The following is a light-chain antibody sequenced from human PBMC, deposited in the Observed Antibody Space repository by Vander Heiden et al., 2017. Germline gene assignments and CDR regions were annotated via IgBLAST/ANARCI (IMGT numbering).Light chain of an antibody. CDR2: EVS. CDR1: SIDVGGYNY. J-gene: IGLJ2*01. V-gene: IGLV2-8*01. Sequence: QSALTQPPSASGAPGQAVTISCTGTSIDVGGYNYVSWYQQHTGKAPKLLIYEVSKRPSGVPDRFSGSKSGNTASLTVAGLQAEDEADYYCSSDEGSNNLGVFGGGTKLTVL. CDR3: SSDEGSNNLGV.